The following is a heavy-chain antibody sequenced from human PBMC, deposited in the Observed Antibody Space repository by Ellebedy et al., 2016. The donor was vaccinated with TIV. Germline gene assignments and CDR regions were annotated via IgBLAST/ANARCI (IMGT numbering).Heavy chain of an antibody. J-gene: IGHJ4*02. Sequence: SETLSLXXTVSGGSISSGGYYWSWIRQHPGKGLEWIGYIYQNGNTFYNPSLKSRVTISLDTSKNQFSLKLRSVTAADTAVYYCARDSPDEYGDYGHFDYWGQGTLVTVSS. V-gene: IGHV4-31*03. CDR2: IYQNGNT. CDR3: ARDSPDEYGDYGHFDY. D-gene: IGHD4-17*01. CDR1: GGSISSGGYY.